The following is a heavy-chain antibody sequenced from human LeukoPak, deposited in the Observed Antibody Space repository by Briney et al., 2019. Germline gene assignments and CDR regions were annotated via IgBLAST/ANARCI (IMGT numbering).Heavy chain of an antibody. CDR1: GFTFSSYE. J-gene: IGHJ4*02. Sequence: TGGSLRLSCAASGFTFSSYEMNWVRQAPGKGLEWVSYISSSGSTIYYADSVKGRFTISRDNAKNSLYLQMNSLRAEDTAVYYCASNLWFGELSRYYDYWGQGTLVTVSS. V-gene: IGHV3-48*03. CDR2: ISSSGSTI. D-gene: IGHD3-10*01. CDR3: ASNLWFGELSRYYDY.